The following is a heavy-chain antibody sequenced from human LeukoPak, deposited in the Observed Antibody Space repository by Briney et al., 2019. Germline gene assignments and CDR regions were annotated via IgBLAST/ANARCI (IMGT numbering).Heavy chain of an antibody. CDR1: GGSISSYY. Sequence: PSETLSLTCTVSGGSISSYYWSWIRQPPGKGLEWIGYIYYTGSTNYNPSLKSRVTISVDTSKNQFSLKLSSVTAADTAVYYCAREEVRGVIGFDYWGQGTLVTVSS. V-gene: IGHV4-59*01. D-gene: IGHD3-10*01. CDR2: IYYTGST. J-gene: IGHJ4*02. CDR3: AREEVRGVIGFDY.